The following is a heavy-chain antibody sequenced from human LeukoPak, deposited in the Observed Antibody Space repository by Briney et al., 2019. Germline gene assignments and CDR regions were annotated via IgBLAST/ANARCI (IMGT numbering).Heavy chain of an antibody. Sequence: PGGSLRLSCAASGFTFSSYSMNWVRQAPGKGLEWVSSINILSNYIYYADSVKGRFTISRDNAKNSLYLQMNSLRAEDTAVYYCARDSHSSSWYSEFDCWGQGTLVTVSA. D-gene: IGHD6-13*01. CDR1: GFTFSSYS. CDR3: ARDSHSSSWYSEFDC. V-gene: IGHV3-21*01. J-gene: IGHJ4*02. CDR2: INILSNYI.